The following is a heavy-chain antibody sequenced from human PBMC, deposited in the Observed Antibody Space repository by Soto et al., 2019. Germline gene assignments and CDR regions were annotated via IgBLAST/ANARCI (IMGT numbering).Heavy chain of an antibody. J-gene: IGHJ6*02. CDR1: GFAFSSFA. CDR2: ITDSGGST. CDR3: AKGNSSSPQSHYPYYYGMDV. V-gene: IGHV3-23*01. D-gene: IGHD6-6*01. Sequence: EVQLLESGGGLVQPGGSLRLSCAASGFAFSSFAMSWVRQAPGKGLEWVSSITDSGGSTFYADSVKGRLTTSRDNSKSTLYLQMNSLRAEDTAVYYCAKGNSSSPQSHYPYYYGMDVWGQGTTVTVSS.